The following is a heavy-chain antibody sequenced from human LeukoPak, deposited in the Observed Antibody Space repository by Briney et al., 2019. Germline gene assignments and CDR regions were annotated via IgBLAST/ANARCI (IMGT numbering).Heavy chain of an antibody. CDR1: GYTFTSYD. D-gene: IGHD4-17*01. CDR3: AREAWTTVTTGGAFDI. J-gene: IGHJ3*02. CDR2: MNPNSGNT. Sequence: GASVKVSCKASGYTFTSYDINWVRQATGQGLEWMGWMNPNSGNTGYAQKFQGRVTMTRNTSISTAYMELSSLRSEDTAVYYCAREAWTTVTTGGAFDIWGQGTMVTVSS. V-gene: IGHV1-8*01.